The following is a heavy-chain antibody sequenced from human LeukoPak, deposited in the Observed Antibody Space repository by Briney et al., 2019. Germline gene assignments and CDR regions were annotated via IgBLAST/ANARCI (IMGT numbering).Heavy chain of an antibody. CDR1: GFSFSIYW. Sequence: GSLRLSCAVSGFSFSIYWMSWVRQAPGKGLEWVANIKQDGSEKYYMDSVKGRFTISRDNAKNSLYLQMNSLRAEDTAVYYCAREWNGYDYVGGDYWGQGTLVTVSS. J-gene: IGHJ4*02. D-gene: IGHD5-12*01. CDR2: IKQDGSEK. V-gene: IGHV3-7*01. CDR3: AREWNGYDYVGGDY.